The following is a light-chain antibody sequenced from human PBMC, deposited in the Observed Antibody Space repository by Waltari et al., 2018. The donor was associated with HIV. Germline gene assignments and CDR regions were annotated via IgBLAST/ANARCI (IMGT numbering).Light chain of an antibody. CDR3: QQSYSTPLT. Sequence: DIQMTQSPSSLSASVGDRVNVSCRANQNISSYLIWYQQRPGKAPRLLIYTASTLQRGVPSRFSGSGSGTDFTLSITSLQPEDFATYYCQQSYSTPLTFGGGTRVEIK. J-gene: IGKJ4*01. CDR2: TAS. CDR1: QNISSY. V-gene: IGKV1-39*01.